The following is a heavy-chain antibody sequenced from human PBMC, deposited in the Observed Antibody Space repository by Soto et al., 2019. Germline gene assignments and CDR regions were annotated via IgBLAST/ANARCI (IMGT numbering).Heavy chain of an antibody. V-gene: IGHV3-15*07. Sequence: EVQLVESGGGLVKPGGSLRLSCAASGFTFSNAWMNWVRQSPGKGLEWVGRIKSNTDGGTTDYAAPVKDRFTISRDDSKTALYLQMRSLKAEDTAVYYGTFGIVGATTNYWGQGTLVTVSS. J-gene: IGHJ4*02. CDR3: TFGIVGATTNY. CDR1: GFTFSNAW. D-gene: IGHD1-26*01. CDR2: IKSNTDGGTT.